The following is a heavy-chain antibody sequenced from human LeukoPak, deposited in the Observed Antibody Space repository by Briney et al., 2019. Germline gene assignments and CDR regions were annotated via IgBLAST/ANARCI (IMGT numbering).Heavy chain of an antibody. CDR3: IIGGYYYGN. Sequence: GESLRLSCAASGFAVSNGWMNWVRQAPGKGLEWVGRIKSKSTGGTTDFAAPVEGRFTISRDDSQNTLYLQMNSLKTEDTAVYYCIIGGYYYGNWGQGTPVTVSS. CDR2: IKSKSTGGTT. D-gene: IGHD1-26*01. J-gene: IGHJ4*02. CDR1: GFAVSNGW. V-gene: IGHV3-15*01.